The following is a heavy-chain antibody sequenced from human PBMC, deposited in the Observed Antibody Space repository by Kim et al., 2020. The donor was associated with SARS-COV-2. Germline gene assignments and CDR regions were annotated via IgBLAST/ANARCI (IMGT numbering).Heavy chain of an antibody. CDR2: IGTAGDT. J-gene: IGHJ6*02. CDR1: GFTFSSYD. V-gene: IGHV3-13*01. CDR3: ARGWGDRRIYYYYGMDV. Sequence: GGSLRLSCAASGFTFSSYDMHWVRQATGKGLEWVSAIGTAGDTYYPGSVKGRFTISRENAKNSLYLQMNSLRAGDTAVYYCARGWGDRRIYYYYGMDVWGQGTTVTVSS. D-gene: IGHD2-21*02.